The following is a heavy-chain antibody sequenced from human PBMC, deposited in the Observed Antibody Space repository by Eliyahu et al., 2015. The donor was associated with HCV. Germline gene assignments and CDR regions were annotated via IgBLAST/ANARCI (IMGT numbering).Heavy chain of an antibody. V-gene: IGHV1-69*01. CDR3: ARGRLCGGDCYPHFDS. D-gene: IGHD2-21*01. CDR2: IIPLFHST. J-gene: IGHJ4*02. Sequence: LEWMGGIIPLFHSTNYVRKFQGRVTITADESTSTVYMELNSLTSEDTAIYYCARGRLCGGDCYPHFDSWGQGTLLTVSS.